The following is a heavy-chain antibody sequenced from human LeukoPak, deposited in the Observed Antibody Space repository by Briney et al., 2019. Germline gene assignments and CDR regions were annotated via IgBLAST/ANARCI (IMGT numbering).Heavy chain of an antibody. J-gene: IGHJ4*02. CDR1: GGSISSYY. CDR3: ARHRKYYYGSGSYFDY. CDR2: IYYSGST. Sequence: PSETLSLTCTVSGGSISSYYWSWIRQPPGKGLEWIGYIYYSGSTNYNPSLKSRVTISVDTSKNQFSLKLSSVTAADTAVYYCARHRKYYYGSGSYFDYWGQGTLVTVFS. V-gene: IGHV4-59*08. D-gene: IGHD3-10*01.